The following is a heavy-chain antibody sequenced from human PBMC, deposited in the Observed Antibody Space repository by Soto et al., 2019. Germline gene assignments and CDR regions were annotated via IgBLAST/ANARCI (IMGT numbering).Heavy chain of an antibody. D-gene: IGHD5-12*01. CDR2: MNPNSGNT. Sequence: GTPVEVACTASRDTVTSYDIDGVRQATGQGLEWMGWMNPNSGNTGYAQKFQGRVTMTRNTSISTAYMELSSLRSEDTAVYYCARGSGYDSAFDIWGQGTMVTVSS. J-gene: IGHJ3*02. CDR1: RDTVTSYD. CDR3: ARGSGYDSAFDI. V-gene: IGHV1-8*01.